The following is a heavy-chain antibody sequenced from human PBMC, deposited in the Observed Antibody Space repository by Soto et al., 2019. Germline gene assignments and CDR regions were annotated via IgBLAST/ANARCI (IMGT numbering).Heavy chain of an antibody. V-gene: IGHV1-69*06. Sequence: ASVKVSCKASGGTFSSYAISWVRQAPGQGLEWMGGIIPIFGTANYAQKFQGRVTITADKSTSTAYMELSSLRSEDTAVYYCAFRRRYYDFWSGYSSGIFFDYWGQGTLVTVS. CDR1: GGTFSSYA. CDR2: IIPIFGTA. CDR3: AFRRRYYDFWSGYSSGIFFDY. D-gene: IGHD3-3*01. J-gene: IGHJ4*02.